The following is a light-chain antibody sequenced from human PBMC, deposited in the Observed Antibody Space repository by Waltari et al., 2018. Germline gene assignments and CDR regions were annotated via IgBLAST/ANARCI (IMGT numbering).Light chain of an antibody. CDR3: AAWDDSLKAVL. V-gene: IGLV1-44*01. J-gene: IGLJ2*01. Sequence: QSVLTQPPSASGPPGQTATISCSGSPSNIGSNTVNWYQQLPGTAPKLLTQSNNQRPSGVPDRFSGSKSGTSASLIISGLQSEDEAEYFCAAWDDSLKAVLFGGGTKLTVL. CDR2: SNN. CDR1: PSNIGSNT.